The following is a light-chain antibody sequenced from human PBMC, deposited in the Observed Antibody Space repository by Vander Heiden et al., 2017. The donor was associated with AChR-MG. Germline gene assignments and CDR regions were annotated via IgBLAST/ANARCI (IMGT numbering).Light chain of an antibody. Sequence: EIVLTQSPGTLSLSPGERATLSCRASQSVSSSYLAWYQQKPGQAPRLLIYGASSRATGIPDRFSGSGSGTDFTLTISRLEPEDFAVYHCQQYVSSLTFGGGTKVEIK. CDR2: GAS. V-gene: IGKV3-20*01. J-gene: IGKJ4*01. CDR1: QSVSSSY. CDR3: QQYVSSLT.